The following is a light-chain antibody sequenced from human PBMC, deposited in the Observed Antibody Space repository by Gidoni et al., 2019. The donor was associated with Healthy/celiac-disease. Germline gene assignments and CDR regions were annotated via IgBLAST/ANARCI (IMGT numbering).Light chain of an antibody. V-gene: IGKV1-5*01. CDR2: DAS. CDR3: QQYNSYSWT. Sequence: IQITKSPSTLSASLGDRVTITCRASQSISSWLAWYQQKPGKAPKLLIYDASSLESGVPSRFSGSGSGTEFTLTISSLQPDDFATYYCQQYNSYSWTFGQGTQVEIK. J-gene: IGKJ1*01. CDR1: QSISSW.